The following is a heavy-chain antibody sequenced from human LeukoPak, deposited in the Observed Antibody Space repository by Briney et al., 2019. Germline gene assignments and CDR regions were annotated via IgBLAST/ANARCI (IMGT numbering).Heavy chain of an antibody. CDR1: GYTLTELS. J-gene: IGHJ4*02. Sequence: ASVKVFCKVSGYTLTELSMHGVRQAPGKGLEWLGRFDPEDGETIYAQRFQGRVTMTEDTSTNTAYMELSSLRSADSAVYYCATGRLGEYYEDSSGYFAYWGQGTLVTVSS. CDR3: ATGRLGEYYEDSSGYFAY. D-gene: IGHD3-22*01. V-gene: IGHV1-24*01. CDR2: FDPEDGET.